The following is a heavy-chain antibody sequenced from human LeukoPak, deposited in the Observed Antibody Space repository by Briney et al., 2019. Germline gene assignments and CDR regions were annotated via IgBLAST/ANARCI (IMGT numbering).Heavy chain of an antibody. CDR1: GFTFGDYA. J-gene: IGHJ4*02. V-gene: IGHV3-49*04. CDR3: TRGLFYSSSWFGY. CDR2: IRSKAYGGTS. Sequence: PGGSLRLSCTASGFTFGDYAMSWVRQAPGKGLEWVGFIRSKAYGGTSEYAASVRGRFTISRDDSKSIAYLQMNSLKTEDTAVYYCTRGLFYSSSWFGYWGRGTLVTVSS. D-gene: IGHD6-13*01.